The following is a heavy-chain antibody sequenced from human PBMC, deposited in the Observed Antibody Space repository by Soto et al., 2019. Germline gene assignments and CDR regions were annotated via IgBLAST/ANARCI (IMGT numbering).Heavy chain of an antibody. CDR3: ARSLCSSTSCYRGWFDP. Sequence: QVQLVQSGAEVKKPGASVKVSCKASGYTFTSYYMHWVRQAPGQGLEWMGIINPSGGSTSYAQKCQGRVTMTRDTSTSTVYMELSSLRSEDTAVYYCARSLCSSTSCYRGWFDPWGQGTLVTVSS. V-gene: IGHV1-46*03. D-gene: IGHD2-2*01. CDR2: INPSGGST. CDR1: GYTFTSYY. J-gene: IGHJ5*02.